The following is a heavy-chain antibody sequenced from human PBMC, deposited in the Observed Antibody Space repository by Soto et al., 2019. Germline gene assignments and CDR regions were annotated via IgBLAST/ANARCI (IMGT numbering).Heavy chain of an antibody. CDR3: ARDFFDSSDYTTNWFDP. D-gene: IGHD3-22*01. CDR1: GDSISNSRFY. J-gene: IGHJ5*02. Sequence: LSLTCSVSGDSISNSRFYWAWIRQPPGEGLEWIGSIYHTGNAYYNPSLKSRVTISVDTSKNQFSLKLTSVTAADAALYYCARDFFDSSDYTTNWFDPWGQGTLVTVSS. V-gene: IGHV4-39*01. CDR2: IYHTGNA.